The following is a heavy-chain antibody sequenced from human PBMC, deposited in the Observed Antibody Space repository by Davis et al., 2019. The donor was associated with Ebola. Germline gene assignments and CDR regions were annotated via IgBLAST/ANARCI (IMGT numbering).Heavy chain of an antibody. D-gene: IGHD3-10*01. CDR3: ARGLYGRRLRF. Sequence: SETLSLTCTVSGDSMSDYYYNWIRQPPGKGLEWIGEINHRGSTSYNPSLKSRVTISVDSSTNHLSLRLTSVTAADTAVYYCARGLYGRRLRFWGQGTLVTVSS. J-gene: IGHJ4*02. V-gene: IGHV4-34*01. CDR2: INHRGST. CDR1: GDSMSDYY.